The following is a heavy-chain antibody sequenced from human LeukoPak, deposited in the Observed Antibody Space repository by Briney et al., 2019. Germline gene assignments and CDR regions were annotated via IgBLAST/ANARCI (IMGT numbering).Heavy chain of an antibody. Sequence: NPGGSLRLSCAASGFTFSSYSMNWVRQAPGKGLEWVSSISSSSSYIYYADSVKGRFTISRDNAKNSLYLQMNSLRAEDTAVYYCARDEYSSSSQPIIDYWGQGTLVTVSS. V-gene: IGHV3-21*01. CDR2: ISSSSSYI. CDR3: ARDEYSSSSQPIIDY. D-gene: IGHD6-6*01. CDR1: GFTFSSYS. J-gene: IGHJ4*02.